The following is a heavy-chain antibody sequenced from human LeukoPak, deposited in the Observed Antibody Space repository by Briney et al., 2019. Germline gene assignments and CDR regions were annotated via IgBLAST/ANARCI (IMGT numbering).Heavy chain of an antibody. CDR1: GGSISSYY. D-gene: IGHD1-1*01. J-gene: IGHJ4*02. CDR3: ARDLTGETYYFDY. Sequence: PSETLSLTCTVSGGSISSYYWSWIRQPPGKGLEWIGYIYYSGTTNYNSSLKSRVAISVDTSKNQFSLKLTSVTAADTAVYYCARDLTGETYYFDYWGQGTLVTVSS. CDR2: IYYSGTT. V-gene: IGHV4-59*01.